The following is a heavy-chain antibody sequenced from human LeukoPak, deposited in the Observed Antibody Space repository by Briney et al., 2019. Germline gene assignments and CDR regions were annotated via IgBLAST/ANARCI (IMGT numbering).Heavy chain of an antibody. CDR1: GYSSTSYW. J-gene: IGHJ6*02. V-gene: IGHV5-51*01. CDR2: IYPGDSDT. D-gene: IGHD3-3*02. Sequence: GESLKISCKGSGYSSTSYWIGWVRQMPGKGLEWMGIIYPGDSDTRYSPSFQGQVTISADKSISTAYLQWSSLKASDTAMYYCARLGICKRETAYGMDVWGQGTTVTVSS. CDR3: ARLGICKRETAYGMDV.